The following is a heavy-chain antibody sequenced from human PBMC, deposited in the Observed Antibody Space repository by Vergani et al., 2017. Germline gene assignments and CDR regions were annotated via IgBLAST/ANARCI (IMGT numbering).Heavy chain of an antibody. Sequence: EVQVVESGGGLVQPGGSLRLSCAASGFTFIMHAMSWVRQAPGKGLEWVSTLSASDRRMHYADSVKGRFTISRDNSKNTLYLQMNSLRADDTAVYYCAKGVYCSSTSCYEGRGYYYGMGVWGQGTTVTFSS. CDR2: LSASDRRM. V-gene: IGHV3-23*04. CDR1: GFTFIMHA. CDR3: AKGVYCSSTSCYEGRGYYYGMGV. D-gene: IGHD2-2*01. J-gene: IGHJ6*02.